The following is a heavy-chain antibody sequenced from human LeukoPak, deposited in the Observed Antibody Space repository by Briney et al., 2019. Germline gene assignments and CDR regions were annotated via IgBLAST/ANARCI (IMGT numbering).Heavy chain of an antibody. CDR2: ISSSSSTI. V-gene: IGHV3-48*01. J-gene: IGHJ4*02. D-gene: IGHD1-26*01. Sequence: GGSLRLSCAASGFTFSSYGMTWVRQAPGKGLEWVSYISSSSSTIYYADSVKGRFTISRDNAKNSLYLQLNSLRAEDTAVYYCARDEGSGSYFAVWTPAFDYWGQGTLVTVSS. CDR1: GFTFSSYG. CDR3: ARDEGSGSYFAVWTPAFDY.